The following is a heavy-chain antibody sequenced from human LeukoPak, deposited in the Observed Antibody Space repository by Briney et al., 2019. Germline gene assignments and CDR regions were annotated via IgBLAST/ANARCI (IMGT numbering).Heavy chain of an antibody. Sequence: GGSLRLSCAASGFTFSSYGMHWVRQAPGKGLEWVAVIWYDGNNKYYEDSVKGRFTISRDNSKNTLYLQMNSLRAEDTAVYYCARDWGSGNSYYFDHWGQGTLVTVSS. CDR3: ARDWGSGNSYYFDH. D-gene: IGHD3-10*01. V-gene: IGHV3-33*01. CDR1: GFTFSSYG. CDR2: IWYDGNNK. J-gene: IGHJ4*02.